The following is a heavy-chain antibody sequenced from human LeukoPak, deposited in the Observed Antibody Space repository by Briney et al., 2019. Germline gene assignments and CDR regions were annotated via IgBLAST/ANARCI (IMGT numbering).Heavy chain of an antibody. D-gene: IGHD3-22*01. J-gene: IGHJ4*02. CDR3: AKSSYYDSSGYCREYYFDY. CDR1: GFTFSSYA. CDR2: VSGSGGST. Sequence: PGGSLRLSCAASGFTFSSYAMSWVRQAPGKGLEWVSGVSGSGGSTYYADSVKGRFTISRDNSKSTLFLQMNSLRAEDTAVYYCAKSSYYDSSGYCREYYFDYWGQGTLVTVSS. V-gene: IGHV3-23*01.